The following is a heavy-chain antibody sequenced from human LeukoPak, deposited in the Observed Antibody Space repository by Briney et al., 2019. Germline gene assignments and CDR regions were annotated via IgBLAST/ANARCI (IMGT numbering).Heavy chain of an antibody. Sequence: PGGSLRLSCAASGFTFSSYGMHWVRQAPGKGLEWVAVIWYDGSNKYYADSVKGRFTISRDNSKNTLYLQMNSLRAEDTAVYYCAREGVVTGPGAFDIWGQGTMVTVSS. CDR3: AREGVVTGPGAFDI. D-gene: IGHD3-16*01. CDR1: GFTFSSYG. CDR2: IWYDGSNK. J-gene: IGHJ3*02. V-gene: IGHV3-33*01.